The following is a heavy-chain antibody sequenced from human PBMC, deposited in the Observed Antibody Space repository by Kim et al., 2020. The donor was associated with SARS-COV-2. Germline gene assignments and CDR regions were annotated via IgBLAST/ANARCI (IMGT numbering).Heavy chain of an antibody. D-gene: IGHD1-26*01. CDR1: GFTFSSYS. CDR3: VRGAWDLPLL. CDR2: ISEDGSYT. V-gene: IGHV3-74*01. Sequence: GGSLRLSCAASGFTFSSYSMNWVRQAPGKWLVWVSRISEDGSYTNYADSVKGRFTMSRDNAKNMVFLQMNSLRGDDMAVYYCVRGAWDLPLLWGRGTLIAFSS. J-gene: IGHJ4*02.